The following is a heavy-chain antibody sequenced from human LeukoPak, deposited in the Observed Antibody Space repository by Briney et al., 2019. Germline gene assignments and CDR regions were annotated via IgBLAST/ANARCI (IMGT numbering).Heavy chain of an antibody. CDR2: IYYSGST. D-gene: IGHD4-17*01. CDR3: ARDYGDFGRFDY. J-gene: IGHJ4*02. Sequence: PSETLSLTCTVSGGSISSYYWSWIRQPPGKGLEWIGYIYYSGSTNYNPSLKSRVTISVDTSKNQFSLKLSSVTAADTAVYYCARDYGDFGRFDYWGQGTLVTISS. CDR1: GGSISSYY. V-gene: IGHV4-59*01.